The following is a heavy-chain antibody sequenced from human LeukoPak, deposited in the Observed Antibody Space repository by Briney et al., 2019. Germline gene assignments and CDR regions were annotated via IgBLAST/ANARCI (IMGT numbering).Heavy chain of an antibody. CDR1: GYTFTGYY. D-gene: IGHD3-22*01. CDR2: INPNSGGT. V-gene: IGHV1-2*02. Sequence: ASVKVSCKASGYTFTGYYMHWVRQAPGQGLEWMGWINPNSGGTNYAQKFQGRVTMTRDTSISTAYMELSRLRSDDTAVYYCARGREYYYDSSGYPTSWGQGTLVTVSS. J-gene: IGHJ5*02. CDR3: ARGREYYYDSSGYPTS.